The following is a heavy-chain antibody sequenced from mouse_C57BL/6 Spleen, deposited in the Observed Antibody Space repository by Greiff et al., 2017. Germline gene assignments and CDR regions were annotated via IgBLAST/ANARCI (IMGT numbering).Heavy chain of an antibody. CDR1: GYTFTDYY. CDR3: AREGLP. D-gene: IGHD3-3*01. Sequence: QVQLQQSGAELVRPGASVKLSCKASGYTFTDYYINWVKQRPGQGLEWIARIYPGSGNTYYNEKFKGKATLTADKSSSTAYMELRSLTSEDSAVYFCAREGLPWGQGTTLTVSS. J-gene: IGHJ2*01. V-gene: IGHV1-76*01. CDR2: IYPGSGNT.